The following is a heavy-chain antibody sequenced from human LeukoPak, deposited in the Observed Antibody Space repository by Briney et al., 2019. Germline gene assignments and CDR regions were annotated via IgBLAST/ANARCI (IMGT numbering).Heavy chain of an antibody. CDR2: SRNKGDRYTT. Sequence: PGGLRRFSGAASGSTFSDHYMDWVRPAPGKGLKGFGRSRNKGDRYTTDYASSVKARSNIPRHHSKNLLYLQMNSLKTEDTAVYYCAKSGSPWHNWFDPWGEGTLVSVSS. D-gene: IGHD1-26*01. CDR3: AKSGSPWHNWFDP. CDR1: GSTFSDHY. V-gene: IGHV3-72*01. J-gene: IGHJ5*02.